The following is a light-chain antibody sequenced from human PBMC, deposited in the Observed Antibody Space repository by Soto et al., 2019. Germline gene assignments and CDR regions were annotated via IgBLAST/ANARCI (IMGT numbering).Light chain of an antibody. J-gene: IGKJ1*01. Sequence: DIQMTQSPSSLSASVGDRVTITCRASQSISSYLNWYQQKPGKAPKLLIYGASTLQSGVPSRFSGSGSGTDFTLTISRLEPEDFAVYNCHQYDSWTFGQGTKVDIK. CDR1: QSISSY. CDR3: HQYDSWT. V-gene: IGKV1-39*01. CDR2: GAS.